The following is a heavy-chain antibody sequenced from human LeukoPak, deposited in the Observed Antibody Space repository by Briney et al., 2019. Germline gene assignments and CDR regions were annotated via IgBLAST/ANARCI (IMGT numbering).Heavy chain of an antibody. D-gene: IGHD3-22*01. V-gene: IGHV3-23*01. CDR3: ASLYDSSGSIDY. CDR2: ISGSGDST. J-gene: IGHJ4*02. Sequence: PGGSLRLSCTASRFTFSTYSMNWVRQAPGKGLEWVSAISGSGDSTSYADSVKGRFTISRDNSKNTLYLQMNSLRAEDTAVYYCASLYDSSGSIDYWGQGTLVTVSS. CDR1: RFTFSTYS.